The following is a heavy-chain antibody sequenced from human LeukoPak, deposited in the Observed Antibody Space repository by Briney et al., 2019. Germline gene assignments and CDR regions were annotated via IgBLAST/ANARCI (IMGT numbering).Heavy chain of an antibody. J-gene: IGHJ4*02. CDR3: ARGGYYDSRLPFDY. V-gene: IGHV4-59*01. Sequence: SETLSLTCTVSGGSISSYYWSWIRQPPGKGLEWIGYIYYSGSTNYNPSLKSRVTISVDTSKNQFSLKLSSVTAADTAVYYCARGGYYDSRLPFDYWGQGTLVTVSS. CDR2: IYYSGST. D-gene: IGHD3-22*01. CDR1: GGSISSYY.